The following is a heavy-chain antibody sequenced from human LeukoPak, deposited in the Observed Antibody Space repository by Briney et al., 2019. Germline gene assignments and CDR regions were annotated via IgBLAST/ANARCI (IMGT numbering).Heavy chain of an antibody. J-gene: IGHJ4*02. CDR1: GYTFTNYD. V-gene: IGHV1-8*03. CDR2: LHPNSGSA. Sequence: PTASVKVSCKASGYTFTNYDINWVRQAAGQGLEWMGWLHPNSGSAGYAQNFQGRVTITEDTSTDTTYMELSSLKSDVTAVYYCARGTPGSYFGYWGQGTLVTVSS. CDR3: ARGTPGSYFGY. D-gene: IGHD3-10*01.